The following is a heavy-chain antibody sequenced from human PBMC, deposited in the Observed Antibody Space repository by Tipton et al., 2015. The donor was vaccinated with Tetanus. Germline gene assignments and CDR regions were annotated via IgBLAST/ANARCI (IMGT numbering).Heavy chain of an antibody. CDR2: ISWNSGSI. V-gene: IGHV3-9*01. CDR3: AKGDLVVVVAAKDY. D-gene: IGHD2-15*01. CDR1: GFTFDDYA. J-gene: IGHJ4*02. Sequence: SLRLSCAASGFTFDDYAMHWVRQAPGKGLEWVSGISWNSGSIGYADSVKGRFTISRDNAKNSLYLQMNSLRAEDTAVYYCAKGDLVVVVAAKDYWGQGTLVTVSS.